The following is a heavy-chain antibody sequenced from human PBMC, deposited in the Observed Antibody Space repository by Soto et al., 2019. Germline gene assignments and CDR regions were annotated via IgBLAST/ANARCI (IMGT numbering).Heavy chain of an antibody. CDR1: GYTFTSYG. J-gene: IGHJ3*02. D-gene: IGHD2-8*01. CDR2: ISAYNGNT. Sequence: GASVKVSCKASGYTFTSYGISWVRQAPGQGLEWMGWISAYNGNTNYAQKLQGRVTMTTDTSTSTAYMELRSLRSDDTAVYYCAREFQDIVLMVYAHHDAFDIWGQGTMVTVSS. V-gene: IGHV1-18*01. CDR3: AREFQDIVLMVYAHHDAFDI.